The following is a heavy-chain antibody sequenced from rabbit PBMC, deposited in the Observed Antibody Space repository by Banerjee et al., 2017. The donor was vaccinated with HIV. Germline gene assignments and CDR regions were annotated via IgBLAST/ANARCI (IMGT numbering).Heavy chain of an antibody. CDR1: GFSFSSSYY. D-gene: IGHD1-1*01. V-gene: IGHV1S40*01. Sequence: QSLEESGGELVKPGASLTLTCTDSGFSFSSSYYMCWVRQAPGKALELIACIYSGVSGNTFYAIWAKGRFTISNTSSPTVPLHMPSLTAADTSPYFCARASSDYLYFHLWGHVTLIAVS. CDR2: IYSGVSGNT. CDR3: ARASSDYLYFHL. J-gene: IGHJ4*01.